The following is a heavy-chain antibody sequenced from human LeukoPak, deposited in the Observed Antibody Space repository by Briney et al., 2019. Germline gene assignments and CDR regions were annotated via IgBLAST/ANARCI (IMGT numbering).Heavy chain of an antibody. CDR2: IIPIFGTA. J-gene: IGHJ5*02. CDR1: GGTFSSYA. CDR3: ASSTTGRLLWFAFDP. Sequence: ASVKVSCKASGGTFSSYAIRWVRQAPGQGLEWMGGIIPIFGTANYAQKFQGRVTITADESTSTAYMELSSLRSEDTAVYYCASSTTGRLLWFAFDPWGQGTLVTVSS. D-gene: IGHD3-10*01. V-gene: IGHV1-69*13.